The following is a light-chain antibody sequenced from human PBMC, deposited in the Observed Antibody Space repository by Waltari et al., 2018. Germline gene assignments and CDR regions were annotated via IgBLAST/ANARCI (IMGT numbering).Light chain of an antibody. CDR1: QSVNSQ. Sequence: YRASQSVNSQLAWYQHKPGQAPRLLIYDASIRVTGISARFSGSGSGTDFTLTISSLEPEDFAVYYCQQRSKWPWSFGQGTKVEIK. CDR2: DAS. V-gene: IGKV3-11*01. CDR3: QQRSKWPWS. J-gene: IGKJ1*01.